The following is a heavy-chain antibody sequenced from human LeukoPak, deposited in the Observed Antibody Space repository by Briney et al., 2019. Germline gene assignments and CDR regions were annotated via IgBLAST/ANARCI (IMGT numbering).Heavy chain of an antibody. CDR1: GASISSYY. J-gene: IGHJ4*02. CDR2: IYYSGST. D-gene: IGHD5-18*01. CDR3: AREGLGYSYGYLDY. Sequence: PSETLSLTCTVSGASISSYYWSWIRQPPGKGLEWIGYIYYSGSTNYNPSLKSRVTISVDKSKNQFSLKLSSVTAADTAVYYCAREGLGYSYGYLDYWGQGTLVTVSS. V-gene: IGHV4-59*12.